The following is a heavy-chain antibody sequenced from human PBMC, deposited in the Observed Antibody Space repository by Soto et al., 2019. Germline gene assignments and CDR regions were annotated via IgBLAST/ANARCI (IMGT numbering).Heavy chain of an antibody. Sequence: GGSLRLSCAASGFTVSNNSMTWVRQAPGKGLEWISIISGNGGSTYYANSVKGRFTISRDNSKNTLYLQMGSLRAEDMAVYYCARDGNSGSYLIGAFDIWGQGTMVTVSS. D-gene: IGHD1-26*01. V-gene: IGHV3-64*01. CDR1: GFTVSNNS. J-gene: IGHJ3*02. CDR2: ISGNGGST. CDR3: ARDGNSGSYLIGAFDI.